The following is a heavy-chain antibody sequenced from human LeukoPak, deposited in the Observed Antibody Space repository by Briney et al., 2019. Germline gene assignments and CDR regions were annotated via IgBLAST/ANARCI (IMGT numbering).Heavy chain of an antibody. J-gene: IGHJ4*02. CDR3: ARVLQYAAAGTSYDY. V-gene: IGHV3-7*01. CDR1: GFTFSSYW. D-gene: IGHD6-13*01. CDR2: IRQDGSDK. Sequence: GGSLRLSCAASGFTFSSYWMSWVRQAPGKGLEGVANIRQDGSDKYYVDSVKGRFTISRDNAKNSLYLQMNSLRAEDTAVYFCARVLQYAAAGTSYDYWGQGTLVTVSS.